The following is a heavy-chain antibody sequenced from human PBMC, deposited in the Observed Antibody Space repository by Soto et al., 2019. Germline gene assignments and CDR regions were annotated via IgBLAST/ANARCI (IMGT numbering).Heavy chain of an antibody. J-gene: IGHJ4*02. CDR2: IDWDDDK. Sequence: SGPTLVNPTQTLTLTCTFSGFSLSTSGMCVSWIRQPPGKALEWLARIDWDDDKYYSTSLKTRLTISKDTSKNQVVLTMTNMDPVDTATYYCARIRIRGYSYGQFDYWGQGTLVTVSS. D-gene: IGHD5-18*01. V-gene: IGHV2-70*11. CDR1: GFSLSTSGMC. CDR3: ARIRIRGYSYGQFDY.